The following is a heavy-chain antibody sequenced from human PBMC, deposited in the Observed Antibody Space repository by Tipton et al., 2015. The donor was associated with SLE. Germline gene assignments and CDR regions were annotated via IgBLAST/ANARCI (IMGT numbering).Heavy chain of an antibody. CDR3: AGSIAAGGAFDS. CDR1: GITFSNYG. J-gene: IGHJ3*02. Sequence: SLRLSCAASGITFSNYGMNWVRQAPGKGLEWVSGINWNGGSTGYADSVKGRFTISRDNAKNSLYLQMNSLRAEDTALYYCAGSIAAGGAFDSWGQGTMVTVSS. D-gene: IGHD6-13*01. V-gene: IGHV3-20*04. CDR2: INWNGGST.